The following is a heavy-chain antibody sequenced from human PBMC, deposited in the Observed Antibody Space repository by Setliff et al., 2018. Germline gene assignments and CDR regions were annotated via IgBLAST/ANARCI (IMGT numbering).Heavy chain of an antibody. Sequence: ETLSLTCAVSGGSISSSSYYWGWIRQPPGKGLEWIGEIYHSGSTNYNPSLKSRVTISVDTSKNQFSLKLSSVTAADTAVYYCARKRFYYYYYYMDVWGKGTTVTVSS. CDR1: GGSISSSSYY. CDR3: ARKRFYYYYYYMDV. V-gene: IGHV4-39*07. J-gene: IGHJ6*03. CDR2: IYHSGST.